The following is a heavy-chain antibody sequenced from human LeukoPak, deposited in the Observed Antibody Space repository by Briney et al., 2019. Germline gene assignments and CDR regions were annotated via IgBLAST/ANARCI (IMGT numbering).Heavy chain of an antibody. J-gene: IGHJ4*02. CDR3: ARGIKWELPDY. Sequence: SETLSLTCTVSGGSISSSSYYWGWIRQPPGKGLEWIGSMYYSGTTYYNPSLKSRVTISVDTSKNQFSLKLSSVTAADTAVYYCARGIKWELPDYWGQGTLVTVSS. CDR1: GGSISSSSYY. D-gene: IGHD1-26*01. V-gene: IGHV4-39*01. CDR2: MYYSGTT.